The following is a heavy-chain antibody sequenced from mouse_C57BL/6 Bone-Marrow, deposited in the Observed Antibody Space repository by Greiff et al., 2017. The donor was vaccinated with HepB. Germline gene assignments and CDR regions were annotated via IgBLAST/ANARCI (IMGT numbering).Heavy chain of an antibody. CDR3: ARGGCYDYGSSSGFDV. Sequence: QVQLQQPGAELVKPGASVKLSCKASGYTFTSYWMQWVKQRPGQGLEWIGEIDPSDSYTNYNKKFKGKATLTVDTSSSTAYMHLSSRTSEDSAVYYCARGGCYDYGSSSGFDVWGTGTTVTVSS. J-gene: IGHJ1*03. CDR2: IDPSDSYT. D-gene: IGHD1-1*01. CDR1: GYTFTSYW. V-gene: IGHV1-50*01.